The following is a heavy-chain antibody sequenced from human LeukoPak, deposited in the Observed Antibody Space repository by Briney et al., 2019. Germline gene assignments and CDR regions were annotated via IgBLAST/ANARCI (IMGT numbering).Heavy chain of an antibody. CDR3: ARGPDFSMVRGLTGFYYYMDV. CDR1: GYTFTGYY. CDR2: INPNSGGT. Sequence: ASVKVSCKASGYTFTGYYMHWVRQAPGQGLEGMGWINPNSGGTNYAQKFQGRVTMTRDTSISTVYMELSRLRSDDTAVYYCARGPDFSMVRGLTGFYYYMDVWGKGTTVTVSS. J-gene: IGHJ6*03. V-gene: IGHV1-2*02. D-gene: IGHD3-10*01.